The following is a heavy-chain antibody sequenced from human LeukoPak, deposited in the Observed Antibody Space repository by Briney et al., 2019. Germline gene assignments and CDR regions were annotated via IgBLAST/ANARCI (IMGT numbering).Heavy chain of an antibody. CDR2: LLKTGGT. CDR3: VRLNKEGGSHLDFDS. J-gene: IGHJ4*02. V-gene: IGHV4-59*08. CDR1: GASITSYH. Sequence: PSETLSLTCTVSGASITSYHWSWFRQPPGKGLEWTGCLLKTGGTLHSPSLKSRVTMSVDSPKNQFSLKLASVTVADTAISYCVRLNKEGGSHLDFDSWGQGILVTVSS. D-gene: IGHD5-12*01.